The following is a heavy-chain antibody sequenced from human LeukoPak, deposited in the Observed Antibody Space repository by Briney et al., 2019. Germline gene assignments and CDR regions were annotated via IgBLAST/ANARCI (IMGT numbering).Heavy chain of an antibody. CDR1: GGSFSGYY. J-gene: IGHJ3*02. CDR2: INHSGST. Sequence: PSETLSLTCAVYGGSFSGYYWSWIRQPPEKGLEWIGEINHSGSTNYNPSLKSRVTISVDTSKNQFSLKLSSVTPEDTAVYYCVRGGLISLANTPLGAFDIWGQGTMVSVSS. V-gene: IGHV4-34*01. D-gene: IGHD4/OR15-4a*01. CDR3: VRGGLISLANTPLGAFDI.